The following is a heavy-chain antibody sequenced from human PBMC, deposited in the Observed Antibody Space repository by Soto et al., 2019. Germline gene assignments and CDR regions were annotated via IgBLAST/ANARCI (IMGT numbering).Heavy chain of an antibody. CDR2: IYYTGIT. J-gene: IGHJ5*02. Sequence: SETLSLTCTVSGGSVSGVDYFWSWIRQSPGKGLEWIGYIYYTGITHLNPSLKSRVTMAVDTSKNEFSLKLTSVSAADTAVYFCAREERKGIISWFDPWGQGTPVTVSS. CDR1: GGSVSGVDYF. V-gene: IGHV4-30-4*01. CDR3: AREERKGIISWFDP. D-gene: IGHD2-21*01.